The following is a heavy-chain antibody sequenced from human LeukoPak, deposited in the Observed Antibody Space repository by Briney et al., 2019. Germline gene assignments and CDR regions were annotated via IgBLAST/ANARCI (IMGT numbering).Heavy chain of an antibody. CDR1: GYSFSNFH. CDR2: VSPKTGDR. D-gene: IGHD2-15*01. Sequence: ASVKVSCKASGYSFSNFHINWVQQASGQGFEWFGWVSPKTGDRGYALKIQGRVTMTSDSSEATVYMEVRSLTSEDTAVYYCARTPPKGGIDTWGQGTMVTVSS. CDR3: ARTPPKGGIDT. V-gene: IGHV1-8*01. J-gene: IGHJ5*02.